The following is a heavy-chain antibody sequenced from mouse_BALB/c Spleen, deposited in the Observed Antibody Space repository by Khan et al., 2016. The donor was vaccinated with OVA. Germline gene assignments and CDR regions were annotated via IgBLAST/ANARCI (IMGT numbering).Heavy chain of an antibody. CDR1: GYSITSDYA. V-gene: IGHV3-2*02. J-gene: IGHJ2*01. CDR2: ISYSGNT. Sequence: EVKLLESGPGLVKPSQSLSLICTVTGYSITSDYAWNWIRQFPGNKLEWMGFISYSGNTNYNPSLKIRISITRDTSKNQFFLHLNSVTTEDTATYYCARVYGGDFDYWGQGTTLTVSS. D-gene: IGHD1-1*01. CDR3: ARVYGGDFDY.